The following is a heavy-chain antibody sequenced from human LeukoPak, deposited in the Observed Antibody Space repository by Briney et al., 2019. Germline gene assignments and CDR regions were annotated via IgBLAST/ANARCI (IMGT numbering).Heavy chain of an antibody. CDR2: INSDGSST. CDR1: GFTFRSYW. D-gene: IGHD3-3*01. V-gene: IGHV3-74*01. Sequence: GGSLTLSCAASGFTFRSYWMHWVRQAPGKGLVWVSRINSDGSSTNYADSVKGRFTISRDNAKNTLYLQMNSLRAEDTAVYYCARAPYYDFWSGYHRDYWGQGTLVTVSS. CDR3: ARAPYYDFWSGYHRDY. J-gene: IGHJ4*02.